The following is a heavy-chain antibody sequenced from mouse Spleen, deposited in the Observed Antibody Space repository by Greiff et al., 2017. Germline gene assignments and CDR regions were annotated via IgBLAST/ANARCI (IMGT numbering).Heavy chain of an antibody. CDR2: IWSGGST. CDR1: GFSLTSYG. D-gene: IGHD2-14*01. J-gene: IGHJ3*01. Sequence: VQLQQSGPGLVQPSQSLSITCTVSGFSLTSYGVHWVRQSPGKGLEWLGVIWSGGSTDYNAAFISRLSISKDNSKSQVFFKMNSLQADDTAIYYCASGGRYDGFAYWGQGTLVTVSA. V-gene: IGHV2-2*01. CDR3: ASGGRYDGFAY.